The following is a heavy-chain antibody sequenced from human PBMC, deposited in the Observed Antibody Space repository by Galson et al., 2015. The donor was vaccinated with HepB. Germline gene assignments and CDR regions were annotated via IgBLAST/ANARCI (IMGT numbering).Heavy chain of an antibody. CDR2: IIPILGIA. Sequence: SVKVSCKASGGTFSSYTISWVRQAPGQGLEWMGRIIPILGIANYAQKFQGRVTITADKSTSTAYMELSSLISEDTAVYYCARRGYSSSWSDAFDIWGQGTMVTLSS. V-gene: IGHV1-69*02. CDR3: ARRGYSSSWSDAFDI. CDR1: GGTFSSYT. J-gene: IGHJ3*02. D-gene: IGHD6-13*01.